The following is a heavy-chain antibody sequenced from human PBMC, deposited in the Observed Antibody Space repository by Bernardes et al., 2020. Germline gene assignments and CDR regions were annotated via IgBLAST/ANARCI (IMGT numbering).Heavy chain of an antibody. CDR1: GFIFDDSA. Sequence: GGSLRLSCAASGFIFDDSAMHWVRQAPGKGLEWVSSVNWNSNFMVYADSVKGRFTISRDNTKNYLFLQMNSLRTEDTALYHCVKGRSGYYSVPGDSWGQGTLVTVSS. V-gene: IGHV3-9*01. J-gene: IGHJ4*02. CDR3: VKGRSGYYSVPGDS. CDR2: VNWNSNFM. D-gene: IGHD3-22*01.